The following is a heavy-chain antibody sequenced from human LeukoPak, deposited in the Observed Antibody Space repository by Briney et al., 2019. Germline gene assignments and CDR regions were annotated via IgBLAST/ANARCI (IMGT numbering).Heavy chain of an antibody. J-gene: IGHJ4*02. Sequence: PGRSLRLSCAASGFTFSSHWMTWVRQAPGRVLEWVANIKEDGSETFYGDSVKGRFTISGDNAENSLNLQMNNLRPEDTSMYYCARPLFGAISPGYWGQGTLVTVSS. CDR1: GFTFSSHW. CDR2: IKEDGSET. V-gene: IGHV3-7*01. CDR3: ARPLFGAISPGY. D-gene: IGHD3-10*01.